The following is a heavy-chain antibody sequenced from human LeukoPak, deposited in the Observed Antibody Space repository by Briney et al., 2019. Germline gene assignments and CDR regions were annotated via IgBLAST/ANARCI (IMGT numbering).Heavy chain of an antibody. J-gene: IGHJ6*03. CDR2: IYTSGST. Sequence: SETLSLNCTVSGGSISSYYWSCIRQPPGKGLEWIGYIYTSGSTNYNPSLKSRVTISVDASKNQFSLKLSSVTAADTAVYYCARCRPYYYKDVWGKGTTVTVSS. V-gene: IGHV4-4*09. CDR1: GGSISSYY. CDR3: ARCRPYYYKDV.